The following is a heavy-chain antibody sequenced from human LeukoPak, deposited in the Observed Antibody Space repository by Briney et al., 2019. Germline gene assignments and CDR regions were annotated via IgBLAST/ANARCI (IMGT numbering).Heavy chain of an antibody. CDR3: AKAPGRFYPAEYFDY. CDR2: IRYDGSNK. V-gene: IGHV3-30*02. CDR1: GFTFSSYA. D-gene: IGHD3-3*01. Sequence: GGSLRLSCAASGFTFSSYAMHWVRQAPGKGLEWVAFIRYDGSNKYYADSVRGRFTISRDSSKNTLYLQVNSLRPDDTAVYYCAKAPGRFYPAEYFDYWGQGTLVTVSS. J-gene: IGHJ4*02.